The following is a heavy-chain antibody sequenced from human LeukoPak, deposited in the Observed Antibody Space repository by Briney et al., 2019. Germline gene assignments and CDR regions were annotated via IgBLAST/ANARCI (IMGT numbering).Heavy chain of an antibody. V-gene: IGHV4-34*01. CDR2: INHSGST. D-gene: IGHD1-1*01. Sequence: SETLSLTCAVYGGSFSGYYWSWIRQPPGKGLEWIGEINHSGSTNYNPSLKGRVTISVDTSKNQFSLKLSSVTAADTAVYYCARYVPVKTGTTRSSFDFWGQGTLVTVSS. CDR1: GGSFSGYY. CDR3: ARYVPVKTGTTRSSFDF. J-gene: IGHJ4*02.